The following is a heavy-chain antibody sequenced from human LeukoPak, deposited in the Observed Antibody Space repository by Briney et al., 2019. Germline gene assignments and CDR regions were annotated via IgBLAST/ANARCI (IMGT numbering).Heavy chain of an antibody. D-gene: IGHD6-6*01. CDR1: GGSFSGYY. V-gene: IGHV4-34*01. CDR2: INHSGST. CDR3: ARQGEYSSSSVDFQH. J-gene: IGHJ1*01. Sequence: TSETLSLTCAVYGGSFSGYYWSWIRQPPGKGLEWIGEINHSGSTNYNPSLKSRVTISVDTSKYQFSLKLSSVTAADTAVYYCARQGEYSSSSVDFQHWGQGTLVTVSS.